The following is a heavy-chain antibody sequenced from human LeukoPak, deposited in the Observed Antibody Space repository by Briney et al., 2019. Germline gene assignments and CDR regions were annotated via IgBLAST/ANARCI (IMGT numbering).Heavy chain of an antibody. V-gene: IGHV4-34*01. CDR2: INHSGST. Sequence: SETLSLTCAVYGGSFSGFYWSWIRQPPEKGLEWIGEINHSGSTNYNPSLKSRVTISVDTSKNQFSLKLSSVTAADTAVYYCARGDYYDSSGYATVFDYWGQGTLVTVSS. CDR3: ARGDYYDSSGYATVFDY. D-gene: IGHD3-22*01. J-gene: IGHJ4*02. CDR1: GGSFSGFY.